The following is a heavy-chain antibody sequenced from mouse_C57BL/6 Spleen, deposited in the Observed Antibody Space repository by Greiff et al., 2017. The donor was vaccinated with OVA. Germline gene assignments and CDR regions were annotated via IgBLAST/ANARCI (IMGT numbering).Heavy chain of an antibody. CDR3: ARRGLGGTLYYAMDY. V-gene: IGHV5-9*01. CDR2: ISGGGGNT. Sequence: DVKLQESGGGLVKPGGSLKLSCAASGFTFSSYTMSWVRQTPEKRLEWVATISGGGGNTYYPDSVKGRFTISRDNAKNTLYLQMSSLRSEDTALYYCARRGLGGTLYYAMDYWGQGTSVTVSS. CDR1: GFTFSSYT. D-gene: IGHD2-4*01. J-gene: IGHJ4*01.